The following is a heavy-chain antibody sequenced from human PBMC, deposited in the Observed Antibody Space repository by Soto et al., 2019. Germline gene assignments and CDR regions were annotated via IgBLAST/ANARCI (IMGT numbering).Heavy chain of an antibody. CDR2: ISSSSSTI. D-gene: IGHD1-26*01. Sequence: GGSLRLSCAASGFTFSSYSMNWVRQAPGKGLEWVSYISSSSSTIYYADSVKGRFTISRDNAKNSLYLQMNSLRDEDTAVYYCARESRYSGGYDAFDIWGQGTMVTVAS. CDR1: GFTFSSYS. V-gene: IGHV3-48*02. CDR3: ARESRYSGGYDAFDI. J-gene: IGHJ3*02.